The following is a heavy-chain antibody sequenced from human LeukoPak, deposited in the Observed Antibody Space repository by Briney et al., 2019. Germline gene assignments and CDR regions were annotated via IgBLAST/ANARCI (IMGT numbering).Heavy chain of an antibody. J-gene: IGHJ4*02. CDR2: IYHSGST. Sequence: PSETLSLTCTVSGGSISSGGYYWSWIRQPPGKGLEWIGYIYHSGSTYYNPSLKSRVTISVDRSKNQFSLKLSSVTAADTAVYYCARVVGVVRHIVVSRNGYYFDYWGQGTLVTVSS. V-gene: IGHV4-30-2*01. CDR3: ARVVGVVRHIVVSRNGYYFDY. CDR1: GGSISSGGYY. D-gene: IGHD2-21*01.